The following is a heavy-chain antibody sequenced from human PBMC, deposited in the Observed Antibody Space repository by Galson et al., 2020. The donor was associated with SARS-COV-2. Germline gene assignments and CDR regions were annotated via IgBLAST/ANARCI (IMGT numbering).Heavy chain of an antibody. D-gene: IGHD7-27*01. J-gene: IGHJ5*02. CDR2: ISKSGITI. CDR1: GLAFRKRE. Sequence: GGSLRLSCAASGLAFRKRERHWVRQAPGNGLEWLASISKSGITIYYADSVKGRFTISRDNAENSLYLQMNSLRAEDTGIYYCATGDFWFDSCGQEPL. V-gene: IGHV3-48*03. CDR3: ATGDFWFDS.